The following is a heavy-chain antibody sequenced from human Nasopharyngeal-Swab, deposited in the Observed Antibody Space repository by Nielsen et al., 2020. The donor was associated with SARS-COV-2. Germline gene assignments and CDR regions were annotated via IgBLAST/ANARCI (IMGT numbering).Heavy chain of an antibody. Sequence: GGSLRLSCAASGFTFSTYAMTRVRQAPGKGLEWVSVTEIGGTTHYADSVKGRFSISRDSSTNTLYLQMNNVRAEDTAVYYCARDLGGGYCTTTNCPGSWGQGTLVTVSS. CDR2: TEIGGTT. D-gene: IGHD2-2*01. J-gene: IGHJ1*01. CDR3: ARDLGGGYCTTTNCPGS. CDR1: GFTFSTYA. V-gene: IGHV3-53*01.